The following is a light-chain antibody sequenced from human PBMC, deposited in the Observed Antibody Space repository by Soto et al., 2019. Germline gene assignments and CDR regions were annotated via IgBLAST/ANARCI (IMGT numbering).Light chain of an antibody. CDR3: CSYAGNYTPV. CDR1: SSDVGGYNY. Sequence: QSALTQPRSVSGSPGQSVTISCTGTSSDVGGYNYVSWYQQHPGKAPQLMIYDVSKRPSGVPDRFSGSKSGNTASLTISGLLADDEADYYCCSYAGNYTPVFGTGTKLTVL. J-gene: IGLJ1*01. V-gene: IGLV2-11*01. CDR2: DVS.